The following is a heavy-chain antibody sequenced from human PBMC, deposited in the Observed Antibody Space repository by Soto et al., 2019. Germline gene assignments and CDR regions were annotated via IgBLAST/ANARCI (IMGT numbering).Heavy chain of an antibody. Sequence: EVELLESGGGLVQPGGSLRLSCVASGFTFKNYDMRWIRQAPGKGLEWVSGISGSGGVTYYADSVKGRFTISRDNSKTTHYLQMNSLRDEDTAIYYCAKNRQFRSYYESAGHYDNWGQGTLVTVSS. J-gene: IGHJ4*02. CDR3: AKNRQFRSYYESAGHYDN. V-gene: IGHV3-23*01. D-gene: IGHD3-10*01. CDR1: GFTFKNYD. CDR2: ISGSGGVT.